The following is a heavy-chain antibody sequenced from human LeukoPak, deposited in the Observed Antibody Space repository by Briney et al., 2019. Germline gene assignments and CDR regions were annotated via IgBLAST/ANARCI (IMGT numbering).Heavy chain of an antibody. J-gene: IGHJ6*03. CDR3: ARVASFIVATTLINYYYYMDV. CDR2: IIPIFGTA. V-gene: IGHV1-69*05. CDR1: GGTFSSYA. Sequence: GASVKVSCKASGGTFSSYAISWVRQAPGQGLEWMGGIIPIFGTANYAQKFQGRVTITTDESTSTAYMELSSLRSEDTAVYYCARVASFIVATTLINYYYYMDVWGKGTTVTVSS. D-gene: IGHD5-12*01.